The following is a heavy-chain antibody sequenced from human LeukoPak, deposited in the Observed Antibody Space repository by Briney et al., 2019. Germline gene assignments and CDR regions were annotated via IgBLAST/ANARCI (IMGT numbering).Heavy chain of an antibody. V-gene: IGHV5-51*01. D-gene: IGHD2-15*01. CDR2: INPDDSDT. CDR3: VRHRVAGGSCYDY. CDR1: GYSFTNYW. Sequence: GESLKISCKGSGYSFTNYWIAWVRQMPGKGLEWMGIINPDDSDTRYSPSFQGQVTISADKSITTAYLQWSGLKISDTAIYYCVRHRVAGGSCYDYWGQGALVTVSS. J-gene: IGHJ4*02.